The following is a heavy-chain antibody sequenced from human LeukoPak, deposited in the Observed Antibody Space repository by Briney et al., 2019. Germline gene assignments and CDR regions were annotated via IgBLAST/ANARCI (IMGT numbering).Heavy chain of an antibody. Sequence: SETLSLPCSVSGGSICNYYWRWIRQPPGKGLEWIGYIYSTGNTNYNTSLKSRVTLSVGTSKNHFSLKVSSVTAADTAVYYCARSQGRPPTGLIGYWGQGTLVTVST. J-gene: IGHJ4*02. D-gene: IGHD1-14*01. CDR3: ARSQGRPPTGLIGY. V-gene: IGHV4-59*01. CDR1: GGSICNYY. CDR2: IYSTGNT.